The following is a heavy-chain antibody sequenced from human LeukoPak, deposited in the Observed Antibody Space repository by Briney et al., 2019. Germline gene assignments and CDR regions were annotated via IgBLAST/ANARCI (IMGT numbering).Heavy chain of an antibody. J-gene: IGHJ1*01. V-gene: IGHV1-18*01. CDR2: ISAYNGNT. CDR3: ARDSPVPVTMGYFQH. CDR1: GYTFTSYG. Sequence: ASVKVSCKASGYTFTSYGISWVRQAPGQGLEWMGWISAYNGNTNYAQKLQGRVTMTTDTSTSTAYMELRSLRSDDTAVYYCARDSPVPVTMGYFQHWGQGTLVTVSS. D-gene: IGHD4-17*01.